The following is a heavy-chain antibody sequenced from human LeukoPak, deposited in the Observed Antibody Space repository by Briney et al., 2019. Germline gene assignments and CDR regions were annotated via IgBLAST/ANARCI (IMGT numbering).Heavy chain of an antibody. Sequence: GESLKISCKGSGYSFTSYWIAWVRQMPGKGLEWMGIIYPGESDTKYSPSFQGQVTISADKSISTAYLQWNNLKASDTAMYYCARRQWLIIGAFDIWGEGTMVTVSS. J-gene: IGHJ3*02. D-gene: IGHD6-19*01. CDR1: GYSFTSYW. CDR3: ARRQWLIIGAFDI. V-gene: IGHV5-51*01. CDR2: IYPGESDT.